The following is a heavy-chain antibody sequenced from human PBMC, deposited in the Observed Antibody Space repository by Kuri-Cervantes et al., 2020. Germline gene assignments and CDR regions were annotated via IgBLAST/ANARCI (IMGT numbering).Heavy chain of an antibody. Sequence: SCAVSGGSISSSNWWSWVRQPPGKGLEWIGEINHSGNTNYNPSLKSRVTISVDTSKNQFSLKLSSVTAADTAVYYCASTLPYSRRYMLAAWGQGTLVTVSS. CDR2: INHSGNT. CDR1: GGSISSSNW. J-gene: IGHJ1*01. D-gene: IGHD6-13*01. CDR3: ASTLPYSRRYMLAA. V-gene: IGHV4-4*02.